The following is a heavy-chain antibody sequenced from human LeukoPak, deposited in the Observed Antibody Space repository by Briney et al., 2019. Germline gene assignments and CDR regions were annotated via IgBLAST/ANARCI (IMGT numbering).Heavy chain of an antibody. J-gene: IGHJ4*02. D-gene: IGHD5-24*01. Sequence: SETLTLTCTVSGGSISSTGHYWGWIRQPPGTGLVWIGSIYYSGITDYNPSLRSRVTIAHDTSNNQVSLKLNSVTAADTAVYYCARRRDEYGSYFDYWGQGTLVTVSS. V-gene: IGHV4-39*01. CDR2: IYYSGIT. CDR3: ARRRDEYGSYFDY. CDR1: GGSISSTGHY.